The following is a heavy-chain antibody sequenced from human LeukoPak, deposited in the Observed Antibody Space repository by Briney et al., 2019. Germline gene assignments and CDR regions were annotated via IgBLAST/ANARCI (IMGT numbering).Heavy chain of an antibody. D-gene: IGHD4/OR15-4a*01. V-gene: IGHV3-20*04. CDR1: GFTLGDYG. Sequence: GGSLRLSCAASGFTLGDYGMSWVRQAPGKGLEWVSGINWNGGSTVYVDSVKGRFTISGDNAKMFLYLQMNSLRAEDRAMDYCARVVLSRGERYYWGQGALVTASS. CDR2: INWNGGST. J-gene: IGHJ4*02. CDR3: ARVVLSRGERYY.